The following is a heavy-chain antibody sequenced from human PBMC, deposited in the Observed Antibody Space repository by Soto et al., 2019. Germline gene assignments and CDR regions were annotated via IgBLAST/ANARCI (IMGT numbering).Heavy chain of an antibody. V-gene: IGHV3-30*18. Sequence: QVQLAESGGGAVQPGESLRLSCVASGFDFTYYAMHWVRQAPGKGLESVAVISSDGSKIHHTDSVKGRFTISRDNSKNTLYLQMNSLRKEDTAVYFCAKDEGVGGTLGLFDYWGQGTLVSVSS. CDR3: AKDEGVGGTLGLFDY. CDR1: GFDFTYYA. CDR2: ISSDGSKI. J-gene: IGHJ4*02. D-gene: IGHD1-26*01.